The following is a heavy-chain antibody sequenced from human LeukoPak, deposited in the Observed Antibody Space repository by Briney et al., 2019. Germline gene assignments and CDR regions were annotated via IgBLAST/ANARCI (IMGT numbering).Heavy chain of an antibody. CDR2: IYYSGST. CDR1: GGSISSSSYY. D-gene: IGHD5-12*01. Sequence: PSETLSLTCSVFGGSISSSSYYWGWIRQPPGRGLEWIGSIYYSGSTYYNPSLKSRVTIFIDTSKNRFSLKLSSVTAADTAVYYCARHVDGRSWFDPWGQGTLVTVSS. J-gene: IGHJ5*02. V-gene: IGHV4-39*01. CDR3: ARHVDGRSWFDP.